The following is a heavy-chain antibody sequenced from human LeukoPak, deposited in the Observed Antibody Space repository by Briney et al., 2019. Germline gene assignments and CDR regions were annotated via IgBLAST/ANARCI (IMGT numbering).Heavy chain of an antibody. CDR3: ARLTPPRRGYSYGLDH. Sequence: GESLKISCKGSGYSFTSYWIGWVRQMPGKGLELMGIIYPGDSDTRYSPSFQGQVTISADKSISTAYLQWSSLKASDTAMYSCARLTPPRRGYSYGLDHWGQGTLVTVSS. D-gene: IGHD5-18*01. CDR2: IYPGDSDT. V-gene: IGHV5-51*01. CDR1: GYSFTSYW. J-gene: IGHJ4*02.